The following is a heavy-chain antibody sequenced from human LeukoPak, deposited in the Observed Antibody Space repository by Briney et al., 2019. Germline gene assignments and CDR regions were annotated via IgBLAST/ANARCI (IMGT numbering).Heavy chain of an antibody. CDR2: ISSSSNYI. Sequence: PGGSLRLSCAASGFTFSDYYMSWIRQAPGKGLEWVSSISSSSNYIYYADSVKGRFTISRDNAKNSLDLQMNSLRAEDTAVYYCASLSVVQFYFDYWGQGTLVTVSS. CDR1: GFTFSDYY. D-gene: IGHD4-23*01. J-gene: IGHJ4*02. V-gene: IGHV3-11*06. CDR3: ASLSVVQFYFDY.